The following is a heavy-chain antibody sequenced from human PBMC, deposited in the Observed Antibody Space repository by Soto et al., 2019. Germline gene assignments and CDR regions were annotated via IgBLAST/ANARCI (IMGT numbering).Heavy chain of an antibody. Sequence: GGSLRLSCAASGFTFSDYYMSWIRQAPGKGLEWVSGISGSGGNTYYADSVKGRFTVSRDNSKNTLYLQMNSLGAEDTAVYYCAKDPHYDFWSGYSHYFDYWGQGTLVTVSS. CDR1: GFTFSDYY. CDR3: AKDPHYDFWSGYSHYFDY. D-gene: IGHD3-3*01. V-gene: IGHV3-23*01. CDR2: ISGSGGNT. J-gene: IGHJ4*02.